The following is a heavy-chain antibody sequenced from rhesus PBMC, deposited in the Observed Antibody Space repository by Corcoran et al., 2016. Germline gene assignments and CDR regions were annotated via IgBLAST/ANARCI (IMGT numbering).Heavy chain of an antibody. J-gene: IGHJ4*01. CDR3: ATGKGGVSL. CDR1: GYTFTGYY. CDR2: VDPEDGEA. D-gene: IGHD2-39*01. V-gene: IGHV1-111*02. Sequence: EVQLVQSGAEVKKPGASVKISYKASGYTFTGYYLHWVRPAPGKGLEWMGRVDPEDGEAIHAQKFQYKVTITADTSTDTAYMELSSLRSEDTAVYYCATGKGGVSLWGQGVLVTVSS.